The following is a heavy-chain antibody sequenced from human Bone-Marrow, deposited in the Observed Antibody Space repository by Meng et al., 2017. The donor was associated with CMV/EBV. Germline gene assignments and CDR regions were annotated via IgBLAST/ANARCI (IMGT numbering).Heavy chain of an antibody. CDR3: ARDELGSIAAAGYYYYGMDV. V-gene: IGHV1-69*05. D-gene: IGHD6-13*01. CDR2: IIPIFGTA. CDR1: GGTFSSYA. J-gene: IGHJ6*02. Sequence: SVKVSCKASGGTFSSYAISWVRQAPGQGLEWMGGIIPIFGTANYAQKFQGRVTITTDESTSKDYMELSSLRSEDPAVYYCARDELGSIAAAGYYYYGMDVWGQGTTVSVSS.